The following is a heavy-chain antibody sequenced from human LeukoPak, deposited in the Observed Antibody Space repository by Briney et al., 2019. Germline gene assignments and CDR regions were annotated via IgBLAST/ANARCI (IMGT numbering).Heavy chain of an antibody. V-gene: IGHV3-48*01. J-gene: IGHJ4*02. D-gene: IGHD3-9*01. CDR1: GFTLRSFN. CDR2: ISPRSDII. CDR3: VRDNDWAFDY. Sequence: PGGSLRLSCTASGFTLRSFNMNWVRQAPGKGLEWVSHISPRSDIISYADSVKGRFTIYRDNAKNSLYLHMNSLRADDMAVYYCVRDNDWAFDYWGQGTLVPVSS.